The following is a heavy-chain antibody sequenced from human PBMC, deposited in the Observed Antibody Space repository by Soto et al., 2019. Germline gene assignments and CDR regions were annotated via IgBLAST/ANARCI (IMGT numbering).Heavy chain of an antibody. J-gene: IGHJ4*02. D-gene: IGHD6-19*01. V-gene: IGHV4-31*03. CDR2: IYYSGST. Sequence: LSLTCTVSGGSISSGGYYWSWIRQHPGKGLEWIGYIYYSGSTYYNPSLKSRVTISVDTSKNQFSLKLSSVTAADTAVYYCARDYPRYSSGWTHYFDYWGQGTLVTVSS. CDR3: ARDYPRYSSGWTHYFDY. CDR1: GGSISSGGYY.